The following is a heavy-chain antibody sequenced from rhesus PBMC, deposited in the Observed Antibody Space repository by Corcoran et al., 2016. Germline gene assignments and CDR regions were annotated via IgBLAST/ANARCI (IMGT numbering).Heavy chain of an antibody. CDR3: TRDRGGSYNRFDV. D-gene: IGHD3-16*01. CDR1: GYTFTSSY. V-gene: IGHV1-180*01. Sequence: QVQLVQSGAEIKQPGASVKPSCKASGYTFTSSYMQWVRQAPGTGLEWIGLFSPYNGNKGYAQNFQGRVTITTDTSTSTGYMELSSLRSEDTAVYYCTRDRGGSYNRFDVWGPGVLVTVSS. J-gene: IGHJ5-1*01. CDR2: FSPYNGNK.